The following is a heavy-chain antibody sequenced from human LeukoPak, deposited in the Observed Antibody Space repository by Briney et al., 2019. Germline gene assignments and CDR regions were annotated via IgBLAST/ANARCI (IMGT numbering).Heavy chain of an antibody. V-gene: IGHV4-61*01. D-gene: IGHD6-13*01. J-gene: IGHJ5*02. CDR2: IYNSGST. CDR3: ARGRFSSSWYIFDP. Sequence: SETLSLTCTVTGGSVSSDNYYWSWIRQPPGTGLEWIGYIYNSGSTNYSPSLKSRVTMSADTSKNQLSLKLSAVTAADTAVYYCARGRFSSSWYIFDPWGQGALVTVSS. CDR1: GGSVSSDNYY.